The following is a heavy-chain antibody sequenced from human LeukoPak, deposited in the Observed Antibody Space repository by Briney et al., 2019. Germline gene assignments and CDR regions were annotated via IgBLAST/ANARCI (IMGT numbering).Heavy chain of an antibody. V-gene: IGHV3-30-3*01. CDR1: GFTFSSYA. Sequence: GGSLRLSCAASGFTFSSYAMHWVRQAPGKGLEWVAVISYDGSNKYYADSAKGRFTISRDNSKNTLYLQMNSLRAEDTAVYYCARKVWDLDCGGDCGYFDYWGQGTLVTVSS. CDR2: ISYDGSNK. D-gene: IGHD2-21*02. CDR3: ARKVWDLDCGGDCGYFDY. J-gene: IGHJ4*02.